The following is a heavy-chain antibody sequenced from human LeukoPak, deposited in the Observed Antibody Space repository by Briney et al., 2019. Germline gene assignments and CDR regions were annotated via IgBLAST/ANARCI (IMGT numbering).Heavy chain of an antibody. D-gene: IGHD3-10*01. V-gene: IGHV3-11*01. J-gene: IGHJ4*02. CDR1: GFTFSDYY. Sequence: GGSLRLSCTASGFTFSDYYMSWIRQAPGKGPEWLSYVSQSGSTIFYADSVKGRFTISRDNGKNSLYLQMNSLRADDTGIYYCAREGHTYGSDYWGQGTLVTVSS. CDR3: AREGHTYGSDY. CDR2: VSQSGSTI.